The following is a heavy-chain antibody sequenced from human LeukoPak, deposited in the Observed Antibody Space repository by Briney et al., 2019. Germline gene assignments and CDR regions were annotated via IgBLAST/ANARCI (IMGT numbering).Heavy chain of an antibody. D-gene: IGHD2-21*02. CDR1: GYTFTGYY. CDR2: INPNSGGT. Sequence: RASVKVSCKASGYTFTGYYMHWVRQAPGQGLEWMGWINPNSGGTNYAQKFQGRVTMTRDTSISTAYMELSRLRSDDTAVYYCARDLIAYCGGDCYSSWGQGTLVTVSS. J-gene: IGHJ4*02. CDR3: ARDLIAYCGGDCYSS. V-gene: IGHV1-2*02.